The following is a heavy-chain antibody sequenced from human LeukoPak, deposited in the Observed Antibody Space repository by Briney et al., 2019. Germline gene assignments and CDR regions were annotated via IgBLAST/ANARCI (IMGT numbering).Heavy chain of an antibody. CDR2: INPTGTGT. Sequence: ASVKVSCKASGYTFNGYYLHWVRQAPGQGLEWMGLINPTGTGTNYAQKFRGRVTLTRDTSTTTVYMELSSLRSEDTAVYYCAREESGGYFDYWGQGTLVTVSS. V-gene: IGHV1-46*02. CDR1: GYTFNGYY. CDR3: AREESGGYFDY. J-gene: IGHJ4*02. D-gene: IGHD2-8*02.